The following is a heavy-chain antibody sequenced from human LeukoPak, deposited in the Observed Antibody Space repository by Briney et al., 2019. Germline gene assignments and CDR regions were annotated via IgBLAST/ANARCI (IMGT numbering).Heavy chain of an antibody. CDR1: GFTFSSYS. J-gene: IGHJ4*02. V-gene: IGHV3-21*01. D-gene: IGHD3-22*01. CDR3: ARAVPSTYYYDSSGYPDY. CDR2: ISSSSSYI. Sequence: GGSLRLSCAASGFTFSSYSMNWVRQAPGKGLEWVSSISSSSSYIYYADSVKGRFTISRDNAKNSLYLQMNSLRAEDTAVYYCARAVPSTYYYDSSGYPDYWGQGTLVTVSS.